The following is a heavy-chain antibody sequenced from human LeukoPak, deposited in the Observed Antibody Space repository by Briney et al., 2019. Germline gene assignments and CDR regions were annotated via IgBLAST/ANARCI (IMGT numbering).Heavy chain of an antibody. CDR1: GFTFSSYS. J-gene: IGHJ4*02. V-gene: IGHV3-21*01. D-gene: IGHD3-22*01. CDR3: ARAVPSTYYYDSSGYPDY. CDR2: ISSSSSYI. Sequence: GGSLRLSCAASGFTFSSYSMNWVRQAPGKGLEWVSSISSSSSYIYYADSVKGRFTISRDNAKNSLYLQMNSLRAEDTAVYYCARAVPSTYYYDSSGYPDYWGQGTLVTVSS.